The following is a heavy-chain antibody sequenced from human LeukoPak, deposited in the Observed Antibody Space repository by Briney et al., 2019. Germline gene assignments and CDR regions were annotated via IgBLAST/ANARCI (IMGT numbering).Heavy chain of an antibody. Sequence: GASVKVSCKASGYTFTGYYMHWVRQAPGQGLEWMGWINPNSGGTNYAQKFQGRVTMTEDTSTDTAYMELSSLRSEDTAVYYCATSVPSLNENGDSGWYRFDYWGQGTLVTVSS. CDR1: GYTFTGYY. V-gene: IGHV1-2*02. D-gene: IGHD6-19*01. J-gene: IGHJ4*02. CDR2: INPNSGGT. CDR3: ATSVPSLNENGDSGWYRFDY.